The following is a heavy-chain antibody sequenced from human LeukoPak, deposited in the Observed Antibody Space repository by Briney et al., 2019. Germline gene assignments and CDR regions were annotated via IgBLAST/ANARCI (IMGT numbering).Heavy chain of an antibody. Sequence: PGGSLRLSCAASGFTFSDYYMSWIRQAPGKGLEWVSYISSSSSTIYYADSVKGRFTISRDNAKNSLYLQMNSLGAEDTAVYYCARETGPVLSYYFDYWGQGTLVTVSS. CDR2: ISSSSSTI. J-gene: IGHJ4*02. CDR1: GFTFSDYY. V-gene: IGHV3-11*04. CDR3: ARETGPVLSYYFDY. D-gene: IGHD4/OR15-4a*01.